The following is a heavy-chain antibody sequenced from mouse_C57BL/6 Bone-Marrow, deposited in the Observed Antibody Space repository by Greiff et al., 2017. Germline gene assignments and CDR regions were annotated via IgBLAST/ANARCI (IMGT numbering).Heavy chain of an antibody. Sequence: QVQLQQPGAELVKPGASVKLSCKASGYTFTSYWMQWVKQRPGRGLEWIGEIDPSDSYTNYNQKFKGKATLTVDTSSSTAYVQLSSLTSEDSAVYYCARGGDYYGSSYYYAMDYWGQGTSVTVSS. V-gene: IGHV1-50*01. D-gene: IGHD1-1*01. CDR2: IDPSDSYT. J-gene: IGHJ4*01. CDR1: GYTFTSYW. CDR3: ARGGDYYGSSYYYAMDY.